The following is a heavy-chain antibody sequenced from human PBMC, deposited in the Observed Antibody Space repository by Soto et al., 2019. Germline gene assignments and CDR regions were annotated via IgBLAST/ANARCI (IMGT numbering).Heavy chain of an antibody. V-gene: IGHV1-69*13. Sequence: SVKVSCKASGGSFSSYAISLVRQAPGQGLEWMGGIIPIFGTANYAQKFQGRVTITADESTSTAYMELSSLRSEDTAVYYCARQSITIFGVVKEYYYYGMDVWGQGTTVTVSS. J-gene: IGHJ6*02. CDR3: ARQSITIFGVVKEYYYYGMDV. D-gene: IGHD3-3*01. CDR1: GGSFSSYA. CDR2: IIPIFGTA.